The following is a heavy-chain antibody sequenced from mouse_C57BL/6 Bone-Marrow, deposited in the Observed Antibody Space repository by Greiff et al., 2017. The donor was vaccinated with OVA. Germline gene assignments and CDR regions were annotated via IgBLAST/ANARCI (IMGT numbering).Heavy chain of an antibody. Sequence: QVQLQQSGAELVKPGASVKISCKASGYTFTDYYINWVKQRPGQGLEWIGKIGPGSGSTYYNEKFKGKATLTADKSSSTAYMHLGSLTSEDSAVYFCARYHNYYYGSSYGYWGQGTTLTVSS. CDR3: ARYHNYYYGSSYGY. CDR1: GYTFTDYY. V-gene: IGHV1-77*01. D-gene: IGHD1-1*01. J-gene: IGHJ2*01. CDR2: IGPGSGST.